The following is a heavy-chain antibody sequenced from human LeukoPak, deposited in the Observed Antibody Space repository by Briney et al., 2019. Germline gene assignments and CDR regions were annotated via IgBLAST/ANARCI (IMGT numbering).Heavy chain of an antibody. CDR2: ISPYNGNT. Sequence: GASVKVSCKASGYTFTSYYMHWVRQAPGQGLEWMGWISPYNGNTNYAQKLQGRVTMTTDTSTNTAYMELRSLRSDDTAVYYCARDGAQWLATSSNYWGQGTLVTVSS. V-gene: IGHV1-18*04. J-gene: IGHJ4*02. D-gene: IGHD6-19*01. CDR1: GYTFTSYY. CDR3: ARDGAQWLATSSNY.